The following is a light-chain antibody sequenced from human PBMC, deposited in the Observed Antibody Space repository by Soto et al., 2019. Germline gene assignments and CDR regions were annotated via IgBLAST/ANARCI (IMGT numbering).Light chain of an antibody. V-gene: IGKV3-20*01. CDR2: GAS. CDR3: QQYDSSPFT. CDR1: QSVSSNY. Sequence: EIVLTQSPGTLSLSPGERVTLSCRASQSVSSNYLAWYQHKPGQAPRLLIYGASSRATGIPDRFSGSGSGTDFSLTISRLEPEDFAVDYGQQYDSSPFTFGQGTKLEIK. J-gene: IGKJ2*01.